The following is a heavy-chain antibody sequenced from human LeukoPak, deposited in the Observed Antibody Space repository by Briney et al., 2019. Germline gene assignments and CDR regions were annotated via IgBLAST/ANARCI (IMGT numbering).Heavy chain of an antibody. Sequence: SVKVSCKASGGTFSSYAISWVRQAPGQGLEWMGRIIPILGLANYAQKFQGRGTITVDKATSTAYMELSSLRSEATAVYYCARDRTLIAAAGLFDYWGQGTLVTVSS. J-gene: IGHJ4*02. D-gene: IGHD6-13*01. CDR3: ARDRTLIAAAGLFDY. CDR1: GGTFSSYA. CDR2: IIPILGLA. V-gene: IGHV1-69*04.